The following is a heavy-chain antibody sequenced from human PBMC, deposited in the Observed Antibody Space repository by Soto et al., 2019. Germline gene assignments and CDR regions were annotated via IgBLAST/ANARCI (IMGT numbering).Heavy chain of an antibody. CDR2: IPQEGSDG. CDR3: ARDQLILPAHDFFYGSDV. D-gene: IGHD2-21*02. V-gene: IGHV3-7*03. Sequence: GESLKISCEVSGFTLSMYSMTWVRQAPGKGLEWVAKIPQEGSDGHYVDSVKGRFTISRDNAKNSVYLQMNSLRAEDTAVYYCARDQLILPAHDFFYGSDVWGQGAKVTVSS. CDR1: GFTLSMYS. J-gene: IGHJ6*02.